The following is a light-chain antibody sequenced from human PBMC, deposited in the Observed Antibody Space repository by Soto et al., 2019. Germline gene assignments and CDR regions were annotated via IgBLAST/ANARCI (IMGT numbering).Light chain of an antibody. CDR2: DVS. Sequence: QSALTQPASLSGSPGQSITISCTGTSSDIGSSNYVSWYQQHPGKAPKLMIFDVSYRPSGISDRFSGSKSGNTASLTISGLQPEHEADYYCSSYGASSTLFGGGTKLTVL. V-gene: IGLV2-14*03. J-gene: IGLJ3*02. CDR3: SSYGASSTL. CDR1: SSDIGSSNY.